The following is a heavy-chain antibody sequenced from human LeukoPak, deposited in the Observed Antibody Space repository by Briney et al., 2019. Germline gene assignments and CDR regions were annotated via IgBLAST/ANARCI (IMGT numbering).Heavy chain of an antibody. Sequence: ASVKVSCKAFGYTFTNNWMHWVRQAPGQGPEWMGLISPTGGSTAYAQKFQGRVTLTRDMSTSTDYLELSSLRSEDTAVYYCARVVTPRYCSSTSCYWKGWFDPWGQGTLVTVSS. CDR1: GYTFTNNW. CDR3: ARVVTPRYCSSTSCYWKGWFDP. V-gene: IGHV1-46*01. CDR2: ISPTGGST. D-gene: IGHD2-2*01. J-gene: IGHJ5*02.